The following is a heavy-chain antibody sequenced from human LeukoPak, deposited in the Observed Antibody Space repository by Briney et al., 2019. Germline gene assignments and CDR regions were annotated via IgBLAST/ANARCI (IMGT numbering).Heavy chain of an antibody. Sequence: SETLSLTCTVSGRSISSSSYYWGWIRQPPGKGLEWIGSLYYSGNTYYNPSLKSRVTISVDTSKNQFSLKLRSVTAADTAVYYCARVPNYGDYYYYMDVWGKGTTVTVSS. CDR2: LYYSGNT. CDR1: GRSISSSSYY. CDR3: ARVPNYGDYYYYMDV. J-gene: IGHJ6*03. D-gene: IGHD4-17*01. V-gene: IGHV4-39*01.